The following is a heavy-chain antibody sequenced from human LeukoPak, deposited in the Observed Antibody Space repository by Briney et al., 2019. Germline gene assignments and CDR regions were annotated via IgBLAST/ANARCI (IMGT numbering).Heavy chain of an antibody. CDR2: ISGSGGST. CDR3: AKDSSVGLQDFMITFGGELDY. J-gene: IGHJ4*02. V-gene: IGHV3-23*01. Sequence: GGSLRLSCAASGFTFSSYAMSWVRQAPGKGLEWVSAISGSGGSTYYADSVKGRFTISRDNSKNTLYLQMNSLRAEDTAVYYCAKDSSVGLQDFMITFGGELDYWGQGTLVTVSS. CDR1: GFTFSSYA. D-gene: IGHD3-16*01.